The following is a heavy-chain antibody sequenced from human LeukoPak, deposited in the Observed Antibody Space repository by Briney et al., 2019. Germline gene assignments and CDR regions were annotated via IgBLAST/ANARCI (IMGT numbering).Heavy chain of an antibody. CDR2: IYQSGST. V-gene: IGHV4-30-2*02. D-gene: IGHD1-14*01. J-gene: IGHJ4*02. CDR1: GASVSSIGYS. CDR3: ASLVVGNLYFGNHEDY. Sequence: SQTLSLTCGVSGASVSSIGYSWSWIRQPPGRGLEWIGYIYQSGSTSYNPSLKSRVTMSVDTSKNQFSLRLSSVTAADTAVYYCASLVVGNLYFGNHEDYWGQGALVTVS.